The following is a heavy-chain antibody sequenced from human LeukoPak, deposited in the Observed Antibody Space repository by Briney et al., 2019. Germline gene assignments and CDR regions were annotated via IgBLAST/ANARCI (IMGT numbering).Heavy chain of an antibody. Sequence: PGGSLRLSCAASGFTFSTYWMSWVRQAPGTGLEWVASIKQDGSEKSYVDSVKGQFTISRDNAKNSLYLQMNSLRAEDTAVYYCARGGYQLLWYWGQGTLVTVSS. D-gene: IGHD2-2*01. CDR1: GFTFSTYW. J-gene: IGHJ4*02. CDR2: IKQDGSEK. CDR3: ARGGYQLLWY. V-gene: IGHV3-7*04.